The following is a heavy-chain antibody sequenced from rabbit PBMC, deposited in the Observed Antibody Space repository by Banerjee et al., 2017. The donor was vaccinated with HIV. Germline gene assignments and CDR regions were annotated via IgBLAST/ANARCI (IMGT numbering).Heavy chain of an antibody. CDR1: GIDFSSSYW. Sequence: QQQLEESGGGLVKPGGTLTLTCKASGIDFSSSYWICWVRQAPGKGLEWLACIYRGSSASTYYASWAKGRFTISKTSSTTVTLQMTSLTAADTATYFCARDEDGNEHYEGYVFNLRGQGTLVTVS. J-gene: IGHJ4*01. CDR3: ARDEDGNEHYEGYVFNL. CDR2: IYRGSSAST. D-gene: IGHD6-1*01. V-gene: IGHV1S45*01.